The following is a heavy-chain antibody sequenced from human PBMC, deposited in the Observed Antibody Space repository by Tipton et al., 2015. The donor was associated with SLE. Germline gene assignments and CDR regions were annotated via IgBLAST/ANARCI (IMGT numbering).Heavy chain of an antibody. CDR2: IRYDGSNK. V-gene: IGHV3-30*02. D-gene: IGHD1-26*01. CDR1: GFTFSSYG. CDR3: AKDSGSYYYGMDV. J-gene: IGHJ6*02. Sequence: SLRLSCAASGFTFSSYGMHWVRQAPGKGLEWVAFIRYDGSNKYYADSVKGRFTISRDNSKNTLYLQRNSLRAEDTAVYYCAKDSGSYYYGMDVWGQGTTVTVSS.